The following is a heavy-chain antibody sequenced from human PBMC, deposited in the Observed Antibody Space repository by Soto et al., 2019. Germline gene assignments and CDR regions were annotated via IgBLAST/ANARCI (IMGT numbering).Heavy chain of an antibody. V-gene: IGHV3-23*01. Sequence: GGSLRLSCAASGFTFSSYAMSWVRQAPGKGLEWVSAISGSGGSTYYADSVKGRSTISRDNSKNTLYLQMNSLRAEDTAVYYCAKDRTVTRHYYYYYGMDVWGQGTTVTVSS. CDR3: AKDRTVTRHYYYYYGMDV. D-gene: IGHD4-17*01. CDR1: GFTFSSYA. CDR2: ISGSGGST. J-gene: IGHJ6*02.